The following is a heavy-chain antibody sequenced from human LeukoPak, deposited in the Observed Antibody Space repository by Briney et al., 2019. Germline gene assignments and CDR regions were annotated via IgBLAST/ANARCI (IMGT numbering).Heavy chain of an antibody. D-gene: IGHD6-19*01. J-gene: IGHJ3*02. CDR1: GGSISSGAYH. CDR3: ARHVFSSRDAFDI. V-gene: IGHV4-31*03. CDR2: IYNSGST. Sequence: SETLSLTCTVSGGSISSGAYHWSWIRQHPGKGLEWIGYIYNSGSTYYNPSLKSRVTISVDTSKNQFSLRLSSVTAADTAVYYCARHVFSSRDAFDIWGQGTMVTVSS.